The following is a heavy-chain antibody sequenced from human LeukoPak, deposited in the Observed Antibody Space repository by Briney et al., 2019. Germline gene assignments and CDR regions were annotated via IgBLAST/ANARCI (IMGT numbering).Heavy chain of an antibody. Sequence: ASVKVSCKASGYTFTGYYMHWVRQAPGQGLEWMGRINPNSGGTNYAQKFQGRVTMTRDTSISTAYMELSRLRSDDTAVYYCARSAVRGVNNWFDPWGQGTLVTVSS. CDR1: GYTFTGYY. J-gene: IGHJ5*02. CDR2: INPNSGGT. CDR3: ARSAVRGVNNWFDP. D-gene: IGHD3-10*01. V-gene: IGHV1-2*06.